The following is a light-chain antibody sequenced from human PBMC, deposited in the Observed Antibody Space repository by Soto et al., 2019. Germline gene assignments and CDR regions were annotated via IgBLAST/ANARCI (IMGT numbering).Light chain of an antibody. CDR1: SSDVGGYNY. J-gene: IGLJ1*01. CDR3: SSYTTSNTRQIV. CDR2: DVS. V-gene: IGLV2-14*03. Sequence: QSALTQPASVSGSPGQPITISCTGNSSDVGGYNYVSWYQHHPGKAPKLMIFDVSNRPSGVSNRFSGSKSGNTASLTISGLQPEDEADYYCSSYTTSNTRQIVFGTGTKVTVL.